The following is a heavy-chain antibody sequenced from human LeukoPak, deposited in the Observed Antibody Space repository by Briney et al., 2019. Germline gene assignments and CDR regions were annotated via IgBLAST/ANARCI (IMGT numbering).Heavy chain of an antibody. J-gene: IGHJ5*02. CDR3: ARNTTEVVTAKWFDP. Sequence: SETLCLTCAVSGYSISSGDYWGWIRQPPGKGLEWIGSIYHSGSTHYNPSLKSRVTISVDTSKNQFSLKLSSVTAADTAVYYCARNTTEVVTAKWFDPWGQGSLVTLSS. D-gene: IGHD2-21*02. V-gene: IGHV4-38-2*01. CDR2: IYHSGST. CDR1: GYSISSGDY.